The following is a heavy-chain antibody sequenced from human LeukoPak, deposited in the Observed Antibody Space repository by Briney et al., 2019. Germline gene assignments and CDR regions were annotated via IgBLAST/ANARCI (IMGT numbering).Heavy chain of an antibody. D-gene: IGHD3/OR15-3a*01. Sequence: GASVTVSFKASGFTFTSSAVQWVRQARGQRLEWIGWIVVGSGNTNYAQKFQERVTITRDMSTSTAYMELSSLRSEDTAVYYCAAWAGYSYNYGMDVWGQGTTVTVSS. CDR3: AAWAGYSYNYGMDV. V-gene: IGHV1-58*01. J-gene: IGHJ6*02. CDR1: GFTFTSSA. CDR2: IVVGSGNT.